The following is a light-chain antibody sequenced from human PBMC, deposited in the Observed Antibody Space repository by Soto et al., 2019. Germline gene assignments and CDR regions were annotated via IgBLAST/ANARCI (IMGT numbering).Light chain of an antibody. CDR1: QSITNY. CDR2: AAD. V-gene: IGKV1-39*01. J-gene: IGKJ1*01. CDR3: QLSYVMPWT. Sequence: DIQMTQYKYSLSASVGYTVTITCRASQSITNYLTWFQQKPGKAPSLLIFAADNLQDGVPSRFSGSGSGRDFSLTISSLQPEDFATYYCQLSYVMPWTFCQVS.